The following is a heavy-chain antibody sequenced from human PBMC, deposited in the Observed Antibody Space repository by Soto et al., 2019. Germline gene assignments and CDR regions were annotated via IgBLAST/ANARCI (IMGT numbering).Heavy chain of an antibody. D-gene: IGHD4-17*01. V-gene: IGHV1-3*01. CDR3: VRRSTVSYYAADV. CDR2: INAGNGNT. CDR1: GYSFTSYV. J-gene: IGHJ6*02. Sequence: VASVKVSCKASGYSFTSYVIYWVRQAPGQRLEWMGWINAGNGNTKSSQKFQARVTITSDTSASTAYMELNSLRTEDTAVYYCVRRSTVSYYAADVWGQGTTVTVSS.